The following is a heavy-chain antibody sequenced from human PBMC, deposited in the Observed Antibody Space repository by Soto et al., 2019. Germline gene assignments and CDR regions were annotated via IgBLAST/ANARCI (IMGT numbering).Heavy chain of an antibody. D-gene: IGHD3-3*02. CDR1: GFTCTSCA. CDR2: IVVGSGNT. Sequence: GASEKVSCKASGFTCTSCAMQWVRQARGQRIEWIGWIVVGSGNTNYAQKFQERGTITRDMSTSKAYMELSSLRSEDTAVYYCAALNHFWSGLTVVYWHQGPLVTVS. CDR3: AALNHFWSGLTVVY. J-gene: IGHJ4*02. V-gene: IGHV1-58*02.